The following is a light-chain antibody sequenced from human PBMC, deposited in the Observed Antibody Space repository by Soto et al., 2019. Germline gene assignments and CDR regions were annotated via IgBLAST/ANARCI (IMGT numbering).Light chain of an antibody. CDR2: GAS. Sequence: EIVMTQSPDTLSVSPGERATLSCRASQSVGSNLAWYQKKPGQAPRLLIFGASTRATGIPARFSGSGSGTEFTLTISSLQSEDIAVYYCQQCDSGRTFGQGTKVDI. J-gene: IGKJ1*01. CDR1: QSVGSN. CDR3: QQCDSGRT. V-gene: IGKV3-15*01.